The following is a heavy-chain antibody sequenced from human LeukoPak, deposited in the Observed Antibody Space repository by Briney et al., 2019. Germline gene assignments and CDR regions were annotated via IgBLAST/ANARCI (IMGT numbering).Heavy chain of an antibody. D-gene: IGHD6-19*01. CDR1: GGSFSGYY. CDR2: INHSGST. Sequence: SETLSLTCAVYGGSFSGYYWSWIRQPPGKGLEWIGEINHSGSTNYNPSLKSRVTISVDTPKNQFSLKLSSVTAADTAVYYCARPQGWLGTQPFDYWGQGTLVTVSS. CDR3: ARPQGWLGTQPFDY. J-gene: IGHJ4*02. V-gene: IGHV4-34*01.